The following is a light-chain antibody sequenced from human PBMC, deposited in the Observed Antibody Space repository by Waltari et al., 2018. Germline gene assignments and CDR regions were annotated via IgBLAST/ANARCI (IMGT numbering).Light chain of an antibody. CDR1: SSYIESNH. Sequence: QSVLTQSPSASGTPWQRVTISCSGSSSYIESNHVFWYQQIPGTAPKLLIFRVNMRPSGVPDRFSASKSGTAASLAISGLRSEDEADYYCAAWDNSLSGVLFGGGTKLTVL. V-gene: IGLV1-47*01. J-gene: IGLJ2*01. CDR3: AAWDNSLSGVL. CDR2: RVN.